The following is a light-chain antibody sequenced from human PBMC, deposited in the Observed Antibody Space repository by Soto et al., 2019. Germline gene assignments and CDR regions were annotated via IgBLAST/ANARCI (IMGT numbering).Light chain of an antibody. V-gene: IGKV3-15*01. CDR1: QSVSNN. J-gene: IGKJ1*01. CDR3: QQYDNGPPWT. CDR2: GAS. Sequence: EIVLTQSPGTLSLTPGERATLSCRASQSVSNNYLAWYQQKPGQAPRLLIYGASTRATGIPARFSGSGSGTEFTLTISSLQSEDFAVYYCQQYDNGPPWTFGQGTKVDIK.